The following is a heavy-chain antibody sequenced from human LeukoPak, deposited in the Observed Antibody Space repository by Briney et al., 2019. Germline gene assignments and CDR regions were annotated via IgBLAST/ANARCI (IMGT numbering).Heavy chain of an antibody. Sequence: GESLKISRKGSGYSFTNYWIGWVRQKPGKGLDLMGIIYPGDSDTRYSPSFQGQVTISVDRSISTAYLQWSSLQASDTAMCYCARLGNYYGGFDDWGQGTLVTVSS. CDR2: IYPGDSDT. CDR1: GYSFTNYW. V-gene: IGHV5-51*01. D-gene: IGHD3-10*01. J-gene: IGHJ4*02. CDR3: ARLGNYYGGFDD.